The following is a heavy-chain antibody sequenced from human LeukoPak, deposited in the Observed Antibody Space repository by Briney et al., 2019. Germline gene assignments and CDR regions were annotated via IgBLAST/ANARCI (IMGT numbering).Heavy chain of an antibody. D-gene: IGHD4/OR15-4a*01. CDR2: LSGSGGST. J-gene: IGHJ4*02. Sequence: GGSLRLSCAASGFTFSTYGMSWARQAPGKGLEWVSTLSGSGGSTYYADSVKGRFTISRDSSKNTLYLQMNSLRAEDTAVYYCAKGGLYYFDYWGQGTLVTVSS. CDR1: GFTFSTYG. CDR3: AKGGLYYFDY. V-gene: IGHV3-23*01.